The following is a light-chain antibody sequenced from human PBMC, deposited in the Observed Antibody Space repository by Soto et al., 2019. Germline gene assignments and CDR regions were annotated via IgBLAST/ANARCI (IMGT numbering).Light chain of an antibody. CDR1: NIGSKS. CDR2: YDS. V-gene: IGLV3-21*04. J-gene: IGLJ1*01. Sequence: SYELTQPPSVSVAPGKTARITCEGNNIGSKSVHWYQQKPGQAPVLVIYYDSDRPSGIPERFSGSNSGNTATLTISRVEAGDEADYYCQVWDSSSDHRGVFGTGTKLTVL. CDR3: QVWDSSSDHRGV.